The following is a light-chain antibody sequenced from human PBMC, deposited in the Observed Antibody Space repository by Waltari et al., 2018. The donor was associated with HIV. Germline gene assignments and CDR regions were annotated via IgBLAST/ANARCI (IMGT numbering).Light chain of an antibody. CDR1: QGVKKY. Sequence: ELVLTQSPATLALSPGERATLSCRARQGVKKYLAWYQQKPGQAPRLLMYDASTRATGIPARFSGSGSGTDFTLTISNVEPADFAVYYCQQREAWPLTFGGGTKVEIK. V-gene: IGKV3-11*01. CDR2: DAS. J-gene: IGKJ4*01. CDR3: QQREAWPLT.